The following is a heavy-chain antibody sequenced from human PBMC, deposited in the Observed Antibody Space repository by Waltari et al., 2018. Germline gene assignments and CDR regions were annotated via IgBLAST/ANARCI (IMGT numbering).Heavy chain of an antibody. Sequence: QVQLQQWGAGLLKPSETLSLTCAVYGGSFSGYYWSWIRQPPGKGLEWSGEINHSESTNNNPSLKSRVTISVDTTKNQFSLKLSSVTAADTAVYYSARGKSPPRCEEYDYWGQGTLVTVSS. V-gene: IGHV4-34*01. CDR2: INHSEST. J-gene: IGHJ4*02. D-gene: IGHD3-10*01. CDR1: GGSFSGYY. CDR3: ARGKSPPRCEEYDY.